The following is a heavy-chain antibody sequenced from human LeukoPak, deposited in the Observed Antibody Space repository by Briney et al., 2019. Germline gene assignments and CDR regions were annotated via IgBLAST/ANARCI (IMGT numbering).Heavy chain of an antibody. V-gene: IGHV3-48*03. Sequence: SGGSLRLSCAASGFTFSSYEMNWVRQAPGKGLEWVSYIGSSGTTIYYADSVKGRFTISRDNAKNSLYLQMNSLRAEDTAVYYCAREEGGNYFDAWGQGTLVTVSS. J-gene: IGHJ4*02. CDR2: IGSSGTTI. CDR1: GFTFSSYE. CDR3: AREEGGNYFDA. D-gene: IGHD1-26*01.